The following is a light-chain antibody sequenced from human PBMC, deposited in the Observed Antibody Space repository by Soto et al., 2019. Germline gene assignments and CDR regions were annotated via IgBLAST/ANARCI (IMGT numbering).Light chain of an antibody. CDR1: SSDVGAYNS. Sequence: QSVLTQPASVSGSPGQSITVSCTGTSSDVGAYNSVSWYQQEPGKAPKFMMYDVNKRPSGVPDRFSGSKSGNTASLTISGLQAEDEADYYCCSYAGSDTYVLFGGGTKLTVL. J-gene: IGLJ2*01. CDR3: CSYAGSDTYVL. V-gene: IGLV2-11*01. CDR2: DVN.